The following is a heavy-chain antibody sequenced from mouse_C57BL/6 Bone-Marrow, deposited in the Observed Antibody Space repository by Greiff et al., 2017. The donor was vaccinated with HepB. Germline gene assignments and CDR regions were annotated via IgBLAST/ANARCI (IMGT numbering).Heavy chain of an antibody. CDR2: IWSGGST. CDR1: GFSLTSYG. D-gene: IGHD1-1*01. V-gene: IGHV2-4*01. CDR3: AILYYGSSHWYFDV. J-gene: IGHJ1*03. Sequence: VQLQQSGPGLVQPSQSLSITCTVSGFSLTSYGVHWVRQPPGKGLEWLGVIWSGGSTDYNAAFISRLSISKDNSKSQVFFKMNSLQADDTAIYYCAILYYGSSHWYFDVWGTGTTVTVSS.